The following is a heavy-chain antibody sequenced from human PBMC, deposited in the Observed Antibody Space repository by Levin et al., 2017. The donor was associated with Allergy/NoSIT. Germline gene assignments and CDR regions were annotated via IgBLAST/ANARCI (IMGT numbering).Heavy chain of an antibody. D-gene: IGHD6-13*01. CDR2: IKSKPDGGTI. V-gene: IGHV3-15*01. J-gene: IGHJ5*02. CDR3: TTDQVSAPGTIDQ. CDR1: GFTFSDAW. Sequence: ETLSLTCAASGFTFSDAWMSWVRQAPGKGLEWVGRIKSKPDGGTIEYAAPVEGRFTISRDDSKNTVYLQMNSLETEDTAVYYCTTDQVSAPGTIDQWGQGILVTVSS.